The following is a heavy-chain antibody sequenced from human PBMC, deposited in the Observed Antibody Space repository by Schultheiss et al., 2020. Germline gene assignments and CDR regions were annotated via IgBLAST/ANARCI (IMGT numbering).Heavy chain of an antibody. V-gene: IGHV1-18*01. J-gene: IGHJ4*02. CDR2: ISAYNGNT. Sequence: ASVKVSCKASGYTFTSYGISWVRQAPGQGLEWMGWISAYNGNTNYAQKLQGRVTMTTDTSTSTAYMELRSLRSDDTAVYYCARTIAAAGKGGYFDYWGQGTLVNVSS. CDR3: ARTIAAAGKGGYFDY. CDR1: GYTFTSYG. D-gene: IGHD6-13*01.